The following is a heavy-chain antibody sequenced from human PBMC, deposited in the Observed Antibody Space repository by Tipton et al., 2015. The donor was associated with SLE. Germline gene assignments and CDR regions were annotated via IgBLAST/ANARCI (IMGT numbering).Heavy chain of an antibody. V-gene: IGHV4-39*01. J-gene: IGHJ4*02. D-gene: IGHD5-12*01. CDR3: ARLVGGYAR. CDR1: SVSISNTTNY. CDR2: VYYSGST. Sequence: TLSLTCSVSSVSISNTTNYWAWIRQPPGKGLEWIGSVYYSGSTYHNPSLKSRVTISADTSKNQFSLKLSSVTAADTAVYFCARLVGGYARWGQGTLVTVSS.